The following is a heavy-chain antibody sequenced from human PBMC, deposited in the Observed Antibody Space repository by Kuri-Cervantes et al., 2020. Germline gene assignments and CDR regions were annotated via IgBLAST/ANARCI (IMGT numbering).Heavy chain of an antibody. D-gene: IGHD6-13*01. Sequence: GGSLRLSCAASGFTFSSYAMSWVRQAPGKGLEWVSVIYSGGSTYYADSVKGRFTISRDNSKHTLYLQMNSLTAEDTALYYCAKDLHGSSGGWDAFDIRGQGTMVTVSS. V-gene: IGHV3-23*03. CDR1: GFTFSSYA. J-gene: IGHJ3*02. CDR3: AKDLHGSSGGWDAFDI. CDR2: IYSGGST.